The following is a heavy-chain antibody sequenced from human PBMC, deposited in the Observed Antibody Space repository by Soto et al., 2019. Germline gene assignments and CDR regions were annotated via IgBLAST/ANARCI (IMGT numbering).Heavy chain of an antibody. Sequence: QVQLQESGPGLVKPSQTLSLTCSISGASISSDDYYWSWFRQPPGKGLEWIGYISYSGSTYYNPSLKSRTTISADTSKTQSSLILRSVTAADTAVFYCAREVNKYYGMDVWGQGTTVTVSS. CDR3: AREVNKYYGMDV. J-gene: IGHJ6*02. V-gene: IGHV4-30-4*01. CDR1: GASISSDDYY. CDR2: ISYSGST.